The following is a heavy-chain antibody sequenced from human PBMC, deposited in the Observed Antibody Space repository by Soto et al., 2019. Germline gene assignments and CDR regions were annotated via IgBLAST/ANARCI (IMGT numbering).Heavy chain of an antibody. V-gene: IGHV3-11*01. D-gene: IGHD3-3*01. CDR1: GFTFSDYY. CDR2: ISSSGSTI. CDR3: AREGYDFWSGYYNRYFDY. Sequence: PGGSLRLSCAASGFTFSDYYMSWIRQAPGKGLEWVSYISSSGSTIYYADSVKGRFTISRDNAKNSLYLQMNSLRAEDTAVYYCAREGYDFWSGYYNRYFDYWGQGTLVTVSS. J-gene: IGHJ4*02.